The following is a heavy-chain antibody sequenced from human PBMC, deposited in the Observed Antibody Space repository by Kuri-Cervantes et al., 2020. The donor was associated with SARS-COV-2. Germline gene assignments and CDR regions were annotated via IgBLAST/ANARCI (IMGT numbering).Heavy chain of an antibody. CDR1: GFIFSDYY. D-gene: IGHD3-22*01. V-gene: IGHV3-11*04. Sequence: GESLKISCTASGFIFSDYYMTWIRQAPGKGLEWVSNIGPSGTTKYYADSVKGRFTISRDNSKNTLYLQMNSLRAEDTAVYYCARGGFFWYYYDSSGYHGGNYFDYWGQGTLVTVSS. CDR2: IGPSGTTK. CDR3: ARGGFFWYYYDSSGYHGGNYFDY. J-gene: IGHJ4*02.